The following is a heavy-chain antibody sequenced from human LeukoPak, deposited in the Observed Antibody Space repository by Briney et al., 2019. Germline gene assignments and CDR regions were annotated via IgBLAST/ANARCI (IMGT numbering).Heavy chain of an antibody. CDR3: ARDIWSSQGANYFDY. V-gene: IGHV7-4-1*02. CDR1: GYTFTDYA. J-gene: IGHJ4*02. Sequence: ASVKVSCKASGYTFTDYAMNWVRQAPGQGLEWMGWINTNTGNPTYAQGFTGRFVLSLDTSVSTTYLQISSLKAEDTAVYYCARDIWSSQGANYFDYWGQGTLVTVSS. D-gene: IGHD3-3*01. CDR2: INTNTGNP.